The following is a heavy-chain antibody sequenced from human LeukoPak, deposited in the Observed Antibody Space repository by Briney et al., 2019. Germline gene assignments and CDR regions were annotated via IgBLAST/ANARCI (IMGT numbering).Heavy chain of an antibody. CDR1: GGSISSGGYY. CDR2: IYYSGST. CDR3: ARGSNYYGSGSYFLGY. D-gene: IGHD3-10*01. J-gene: IGHJ4*02. Sequence: SETLSLTCTVSGGSISSGGYYWSWIRQHPGKGLEWIGYIYYSGSTYYNPSLKSRVTISVDTSKNQFSLKLSSVTAADTAVYYCARGSNYYGSGSYFLGYWGQGTLVTVSS. V-gene: IGHV4-31*03.